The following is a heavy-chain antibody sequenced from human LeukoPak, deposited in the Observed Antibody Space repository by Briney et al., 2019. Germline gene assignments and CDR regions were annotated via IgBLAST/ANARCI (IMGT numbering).Heavy chain of an antibody. CDR2: VIPIFGTR. J-gene: IGHJ3*02. D-gene: IGHD3-22*01. CDR3: ARDTRRQSSSGYYLMDAFDI. Sequence: SVKVSCEASGGTFRSYAISWVRQAPGQGLEWMGRVIPIFGTRNYAQKFQGRVTIIKDESTSTAYMELSSLRSEDTAVYYCARDTRRQSSSGYYLMDAFDIWGQGTMVTVSS. V-gene: IGHV1-69*05. CDR1: GGTFRSYA.